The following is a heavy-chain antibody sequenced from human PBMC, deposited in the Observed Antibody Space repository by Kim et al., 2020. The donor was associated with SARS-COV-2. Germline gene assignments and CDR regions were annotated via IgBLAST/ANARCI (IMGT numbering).Heavy chain of an antibody. CDR3: AHRVIAMVRVSDSFDP. CDR2: IYSDDDK. D-gene: IGHD3-10*01. V-gene: IGHV2-5*02. J-gene: IGHJ5*02. CDR1: GFSLSTSGVG. Sequence: SGPTLVNPTQTLTLTCTFSGFSLSTSGVGEGWIRQPPGKALEWLAHIYSDDDKCYSQSLKTRLTITKDTSKNQVVLTMTNMDPVDTATYYCAHRVIAMVRVSDSFDPWRQGTLLTLSP.